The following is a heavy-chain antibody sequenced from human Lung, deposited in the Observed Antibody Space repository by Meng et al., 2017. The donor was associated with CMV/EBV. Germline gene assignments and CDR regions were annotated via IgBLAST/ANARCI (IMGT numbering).Heavy chain of an antibody. CDR1: GFTFSSYA. CDR2: ISGSGGST. V-gene: IGHV3-23*01. Sequence: GGSLRLXCAASGFTFSSYAMSWVRQAPGKGLEWVSAISGSGGSTYYADSVKGRFTISRDNSKSTLFLQMNSLTVEDTAVYYCAKDPVVGAPHVFDIWGQGAMVTVSS. J-gene: IGHJ3*02. D-gene: IGHD1-26*01. CDR3: AKDPVVGAPHVFDI.